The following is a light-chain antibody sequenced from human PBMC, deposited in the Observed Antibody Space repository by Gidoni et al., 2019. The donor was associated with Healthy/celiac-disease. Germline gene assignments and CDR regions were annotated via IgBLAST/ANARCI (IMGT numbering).Light chain of an antibody. J-gene: IGKJ4*01. CDR1: QSVSSY. CDR2: DAS. V-gene: IGKV3-11*01. CDR3: QQRSNWPFT. Sequence: LAFTPSPATLSLSPGERATLSCRASQSVSSYLDWYQQKPGQAPRLLIYDASNRASGIPARFSGSGSGTDFTLTISSLEPEDFAVYYCQQRSNWPFTFGGGTKVEIK.